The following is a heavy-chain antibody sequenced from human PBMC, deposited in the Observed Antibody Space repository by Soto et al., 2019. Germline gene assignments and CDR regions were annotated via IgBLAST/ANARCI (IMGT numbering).Heavy chain of an antibody. D-gene: IGHD2-2*02. CDR2: MNPNSGNT. CDR1: GYSFTSYA. Sequence: GASVEVSCKASGYSFTSYALNWVRQATGQGLEWMGWMNPNSGNTGYAQKFQGRVTMTRNTSISTAYMELSSLRSEDTAVYYCARGPSFGLYPVNAFDIWGQGTMVTGS. V-gene: IGHV1-8*01. J-gene: IGHJ3*02. CDR3: ARGPSFGLYPVNAFDI.